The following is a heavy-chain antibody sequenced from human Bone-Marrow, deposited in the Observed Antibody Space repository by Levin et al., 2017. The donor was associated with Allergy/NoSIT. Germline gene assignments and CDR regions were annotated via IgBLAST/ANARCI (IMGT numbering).Heavy chain of an antibody. Sequence: GESLKISCAASTFTFNDYWMGWVRQAPGKGLEWVANINQDGSETYYADSVKGRFAISRDTAENSLYLQMNSLRVEDTAVYFCARAEARVDAFDIWGQGTFITVSS. CDR2: INQDGSET. CDR1: TFTFNDYW. CDR3: ARAEARVDAFDI. J-gene: IGHJ3*02. V-gene: IGHV3-7*01.